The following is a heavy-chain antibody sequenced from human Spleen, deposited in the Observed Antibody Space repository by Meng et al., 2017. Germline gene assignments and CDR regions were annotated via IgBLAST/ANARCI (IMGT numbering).Heavy chain of an antibody. CDR1: GGSMRNNY. D-gene: IGHD4-17*01. CDR2: IYYSGIT. J-gene: IGHJ4*02. CDR3: ARGSAGDYYFDS. Sequence: SETLSLTCTVSGGSMRNNYWSWIRQPPGKGLEWIGYIYYSGITGYNPSLKSRVTISVDTSKNQFSLKLSSVTAADTAVYYCARGSAGDYYFDSWGQGTLVTVSS. V-gene: IGHV4-59*12.